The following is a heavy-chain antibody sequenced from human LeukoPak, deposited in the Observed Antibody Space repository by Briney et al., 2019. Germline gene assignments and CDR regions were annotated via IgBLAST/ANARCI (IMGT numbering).Heavy chain of an antibody. Sequence: ASVKVSCKASGYTFTSYYMHWVRQAPGQGLEWMGIINPSGGSTSYAQKFQGRVTMTRDTSTSTVYMELSSPRSEDTAVYYCARELPFRSSSWYSWTGFDYWGQGTLVTVSS. CDR3: ARELPFRSSSWYSWTGFDY. J-gene: IGHJ4*02. D-gene: IGHD6-13*01. CDR1: GYTFTSYY. CDR2: INPSGGST. V-gene: IGHV1-46*01.